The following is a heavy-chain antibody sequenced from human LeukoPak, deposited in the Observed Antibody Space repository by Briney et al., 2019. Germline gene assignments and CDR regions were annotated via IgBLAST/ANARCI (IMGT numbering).Heavy chain of an antibody. J-gene: IGHJ4*02. CDR2: VSGSGDKT. V-gene: IGHV3-23*01. CDR3: ARVRYYYGSGSYYPLDY. D-gene: IGHD3-10*01. Sequence: PGGSLRLSCAASGFTFNTLAMSWARLAPGKGLEWVATVSGSGDKTYYADSVKGRFTVSRDNFKNTVSLQMNSLRAEDTAVYYCARVRYYYGSGSYYPLDYWGQGTLVTVSS. CDR1: GFTFNTLA.